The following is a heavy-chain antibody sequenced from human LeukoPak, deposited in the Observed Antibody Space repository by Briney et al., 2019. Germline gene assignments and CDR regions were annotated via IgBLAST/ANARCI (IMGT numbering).Heavy chain of an antibody. D-gene: IGHD5-12*01. CDR1: GYTFTSYD. Sequence: ASVKVSCKASGYTFTSYDINWSRQATGQGLEWMGWMNPNSGNTGYAQKFQGRVTMTRNTSMSTAYMELSSLRSEDTAVYYCTIRTHVDIVATLGERVKKGLDYWGQGTPVTVSS. CDR3: TIRTHVDIVATLGERVKKGLDY. J-gene: IGHJ4*02. CDR2: MNPNSGNT. V-gene: IGHV1-8*02.